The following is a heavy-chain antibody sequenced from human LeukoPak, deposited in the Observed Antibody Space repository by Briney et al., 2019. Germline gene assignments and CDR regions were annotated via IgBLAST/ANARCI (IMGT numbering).Heavy chain of an antibody. V-gene: IGHV4-39*01. D-gene: IGHD5-18*01. CDR1: GGSISSSNYY. J-gene: IGHJ4*02. Sequence: SETLSLTCTVSGGSISSSNYYWGWIRQPPGKGLEWIGSIYYSGSTYYNPSLKSRVTISVDTSKNQFSLKLSSVTAADTAVYYCERQWGYSYGHFDCWGQGTLVTVSS. CDR3: ERQWGYSYGHFDC. CDR2: IYYSGST.